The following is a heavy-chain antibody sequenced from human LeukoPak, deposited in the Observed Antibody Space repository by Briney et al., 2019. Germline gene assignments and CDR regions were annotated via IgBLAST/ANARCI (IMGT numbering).Heavy chain of an antibody. V-gene: IGHV3-23*01. Sequence: GGSLRLSSAASGFTFSSYAMSWVRQAPGKGLEWVSAISGSGGSTYYAGSVKGRFTISRDNSKNTLYLQMNSLRAEDTAVYYCAKVLQDGLRITMVRGVIAVFDYWGQGTLVTVSS. CDR1: GFTFSSYA. CDR2: ISGSGGST. CDR3: AKVLQDGLRITMVRGVIAVFDY. J-gene: IGHJ4*02. D-gene: IGHD3-10*01.